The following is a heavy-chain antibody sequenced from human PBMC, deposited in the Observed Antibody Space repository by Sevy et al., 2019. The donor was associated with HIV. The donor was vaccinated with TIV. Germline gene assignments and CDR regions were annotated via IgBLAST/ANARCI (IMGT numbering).Heavy chain of an antibody. V-gene: IGHV3-74*01. J-gene: IGHJ4*02. Sequence: GGSLRLSCAASGFTFSNYWMHWVRQAPGKGLVWVSRINSDGSSTTYADSVKGRFTISRDNAKNTLNLQMNSLRAKDTAAYYCARGHGGNSHFDYWGQGTLATVSS. CDR1: GFTFSNYW. CDR3: ARGHGGNSHFDY. CDR2: INSDGSST. D-gene: IGHD2-21*02.